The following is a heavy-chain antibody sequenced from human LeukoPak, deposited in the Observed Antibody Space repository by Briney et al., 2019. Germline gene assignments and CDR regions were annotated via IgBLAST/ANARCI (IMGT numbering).Heavy chain of an antibody. CDR2: LYYSGNT. Sequence: SETLSLTRTVSGGSLSNHFWSGVRQPPGRGLEGIGDLYYSGNTKYKPSIKSRVTIAVDTSKNQCSLKLGSVTAADTAVYYCAREFGPGFWSGTDFWGQGVLVTVSS. V-gene: IGHV4-59*11. CDR1: GGSLSNHF. J-gene: IGHJ4*02. D-gene: IGHD3-3*01. CDR3: AREFGPGFWSGTDF.